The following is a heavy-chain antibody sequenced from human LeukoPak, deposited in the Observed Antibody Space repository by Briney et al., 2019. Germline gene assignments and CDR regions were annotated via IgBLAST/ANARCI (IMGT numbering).Heavy chain of an antibody. CDR2: INHSGST. D-gene: IGHD6-13*01. J-gene: IGHJ5*02. CDR1: GGSFSGYY. Sequence: SETLSLTCAVYGGSFSGYYWSWIRQPPGKGLEWIGEINHSGSTNYNPSLKSRVTISVDTSKNQFSLKLRSVTAADTAVYYCARGNGIAAENWFDPWGQGTLVTVSS. CDR3: ARGNGIAAENWFDP. V-gene: IGHV4-34*01.